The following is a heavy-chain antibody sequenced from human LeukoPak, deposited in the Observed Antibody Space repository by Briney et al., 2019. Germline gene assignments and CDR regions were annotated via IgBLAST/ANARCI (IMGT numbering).Heavy chain of an antibody. D-gene: IGHD6-13*01. CDR1: GGSISSYY. V-gene: IGHV4-4*07. J-gene: IGHJ4*02. Sequence: SETLSLTCTVSGGSISSYYWSWTRQPAGKGLEWIGRIYTSGSTNYNPSLKSRVTMSVDTSKNQFSLKLSPVTAADTAVYYCARGQYSSSWYYFDYWGQGTLVTVSS. CDR2: IYTSGST. CDR3: ARGQYSSSWYYFDY.